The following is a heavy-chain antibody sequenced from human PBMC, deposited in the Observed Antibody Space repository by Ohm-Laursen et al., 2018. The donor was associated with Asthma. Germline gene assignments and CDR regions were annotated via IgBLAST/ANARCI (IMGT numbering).Heavy chain of an antibody. V-gene: IGHV4-31*03. Sequence: TLSLTCIVSGDSISSGNNYWSWIRQHPGKGLEWIGYIYYSGSTYYNPSLKSRVTISVDTSKNQFSLKLSSVTAADTAVYYCARDTYIAVADHYFDYWGQGTLVTVSS. CDR3: ARDTYIAVADHYFDY. CDR1: GDSISSGNNY. CDR2: IYYSGST. D-gene: IGHD6-19*01. J-gene: IGHJ4*02.